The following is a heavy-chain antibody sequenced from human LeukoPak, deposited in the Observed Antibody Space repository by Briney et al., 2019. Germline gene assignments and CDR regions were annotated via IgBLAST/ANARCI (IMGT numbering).Heavy chain of an antibody. CDR3: ARDPGGGGAKGHNWFDP. V-gene: IGHV3-74*01. J-gene: IGHJ5*02. CDR2: IKSDGSST. CDR1: GFTFSNYW. D-gene: IGHD2-21*01. Sequence: PGGSLRLSCAASGFTFSNYWMHWVRQAPGKGLAWVSRIKSDGSSTSYADSVKGRFTISRDNAKNTLYLQMNSLRVEDTAVYYCARDPGGGGAKGHNWFDPWGQGTLVTVSS.